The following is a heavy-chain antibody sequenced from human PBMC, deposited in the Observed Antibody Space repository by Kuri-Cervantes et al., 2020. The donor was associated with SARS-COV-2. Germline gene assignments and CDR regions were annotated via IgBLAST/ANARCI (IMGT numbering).Heavy chain of an antibody. D-gene: IGHD6-6*01. CDR1: GGSISSSSYY. Sequence: SETLSLTCTVSGGSISSSSYYWGWIRQPPGKGLEWIGSIYYSGSTYYNPSLKSRVTISVDTSKNQFSLKLSSVTAADTAVYYCARSFLSSSDAFDIRGQGTMVTVSS. CDR3: ARSFLSSSDAFDI. CDR2: IYYSGST. J-gene: IGHJ3*02. V-gene: IGHV4-39*01.